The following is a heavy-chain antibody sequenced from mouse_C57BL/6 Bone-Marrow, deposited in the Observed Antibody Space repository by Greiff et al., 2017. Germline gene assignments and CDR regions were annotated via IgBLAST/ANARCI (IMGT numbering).Heavy chain of an antibody. J-gene: IGHJ2*01. D-gene: IGHD1-1*01. CDR2: IDPETGGT. CDR3: TSFNYYGSSSDY. Sequence: QVHVKQSGAELVRPGASVTLSCKASGYTFTDYEMHWVKQTPVHGLEWIGAIDPETGGTAYNQKFKGKAILTADKSSSAAYMELRSLTSEGSAVYYSTSFNYYGSSSDYWGQGTTLTVSS. V-gene: IGHV1-15*01. CDR1: GYTFTDYE.